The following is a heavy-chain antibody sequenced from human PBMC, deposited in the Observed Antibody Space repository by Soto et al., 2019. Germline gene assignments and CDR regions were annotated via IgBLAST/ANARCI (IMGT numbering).Heavy chain of an antibody. CDR3: ARLAPTSSYYYDSSGYYSSAFDAFDS. CDR1: GGTFSSYA. D-gene: IGHD3-22*01. CDR2: IIPIFGTA. J-gene: IGHJ3*02. Sequence: GASVKVSCKASGGTFSSYAISWVRQAPGQGLEWMGGIIPIFGTANYAQKFQGRVTITADESTSTAYMELSSLRSEDTAVYYCARLAPTSSYYYDSSGYYSSAFDAFDSWGQGTMVTVSS. V-gene: IGHV1-69*13.